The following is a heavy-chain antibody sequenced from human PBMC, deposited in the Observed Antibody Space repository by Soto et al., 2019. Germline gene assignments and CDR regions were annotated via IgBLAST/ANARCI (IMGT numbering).Heavy chain of an antibody. CDR3: AKDRKYSSGWWGGY. CDR1: GFTFSSYA. CDR2: ISGSGGST. Sequence: EVQLLESGGGLVQPGGSLRLSGAASGFTFSSYAMSWVRQAPGKGLEWVSAISGSGGSTYYADSVKGRFTISRANSKNRLYLQMNSLRAEDTAVDDCAKDRKYSSGWWGGYWGQGTLVTVAS. D-gene: IGHD6-19*01. V-gene: IGHV3-23*01. J-gene: IGHJ4*02.